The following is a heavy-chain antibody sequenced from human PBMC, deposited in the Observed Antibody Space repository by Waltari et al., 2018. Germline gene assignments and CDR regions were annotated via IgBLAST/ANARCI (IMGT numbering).Heavy chain of an antibody. Sequence: QVQLVQSGAEVKKPGASVKVSCKASGYTFTSYAMHLVRQAPGQRLEWMGWINAGNGNTKYSQKFQGRVTITRDTSASTAYMELSSLRSEDTAVYYCARDTATVTTGDYWGQGTLVTVSS. J-gene: IGHJ4*02. D-gene: IGHD4-17*01. CDR2: INAGNGNT. V-gene: IGHV1-3*01. CDR3: ARDTATVTTGDY. CDR1: GYTFTSYA.